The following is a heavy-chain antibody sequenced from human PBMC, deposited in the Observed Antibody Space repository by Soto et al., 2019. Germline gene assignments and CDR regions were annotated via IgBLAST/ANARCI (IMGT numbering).Heavy chain of an antibody. CDR2: IIPVYGKT. D-gene: IGHD6-19*01. V-gene: IGHV1-69*01. Sequence: QVQLVQSGAEVKEPGSSVKVSCKASRGSFSSNAFSWVRQAPGQGLEWMGGIIPVYGKTDYAQQFQGRVTITADESTSTAYMELSSLRSEDTAVYYCASEAVADLLGAFDIWGQGTMVTVSS. CDR3: ASEAVADLLGAFDI. J-gene: IGHJ3*02. CDR1: RGSFSSNA.